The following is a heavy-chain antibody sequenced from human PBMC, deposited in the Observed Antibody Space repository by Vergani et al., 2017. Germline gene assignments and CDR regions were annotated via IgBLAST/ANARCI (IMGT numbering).Heavy chain of an antibody. D-gene: IGHD1-14*01. Sequence: QVQLVESGGGVVQPGGSLRLSCVASGFAFDTYGMHWVRQAPGKGLEWVAFIRYDGSNKYYADSVKGRFTISRDNSKNTLYLQMNSLRAEDTAVYYCAKCPPVSRKYYYYGMDVWGQGTTVTVSS. J-gene: IGHJ6*02. CDR2: IRYDGSNK. V-gene: IGHV3-30*02. CDR3: AKCPPVSRKYYYYGMDV. CDR1: GFAFDTYG.